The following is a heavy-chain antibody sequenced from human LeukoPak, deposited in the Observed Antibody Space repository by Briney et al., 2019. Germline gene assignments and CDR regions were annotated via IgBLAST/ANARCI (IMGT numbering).Heavy chain of an antibody. CDR2: IYYSGIT. CDR1: GGSISSGSYY. V-gene: IGHV4-39*01. Sequence: SETLSLTCTVSGGSISSGSYYWGWIRQPPGKGLEWIGSIYYSGITRYKPSLKSRVTISADTSKNQFSLKLSSVTAADTAVYYCARRGDPWGQGTLVTVSS. J-gene: IGHJ5*02. CDR3: ARRGDP. D-gene: IGHD3-16*01.